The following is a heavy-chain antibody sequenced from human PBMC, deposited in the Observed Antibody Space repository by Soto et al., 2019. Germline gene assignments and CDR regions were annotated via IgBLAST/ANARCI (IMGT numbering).Heavy chain of an antibody. Sequence: PSETLSLTCAVYGVSFTGYYWSWIRRPPGKGLEWIGEINHSGSTNYNPSVKSRVTISVDTYKKQFSLKLSSVTAADTAVYYCATSYYNFWSGYYLAYFDYWGQGTLVTVSS. J-gene: IGHJ4*02. CDR1: GVSFTGYY. CDR3: ATSYYNFWSGYYLAYFDY. D-gene: IGHD3-3*01. CDR2: INHSGST. V-gene: IGHV4-34*01.